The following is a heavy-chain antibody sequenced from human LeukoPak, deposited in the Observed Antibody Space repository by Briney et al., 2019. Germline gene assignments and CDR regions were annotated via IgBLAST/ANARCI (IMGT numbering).Heavy chain of an antibody. J-gene: IGHJ4*02. D-gene: IGHD6-19*01. CDR1: GGSFSGYY. V-gene: IGHV4-34*01. CDR3: ERCRGAVALDY. CDR2: INHSGST. Sequence: SETLSLTCAVYGGSFSGYYWSWIRQPPGKGLEWIGEINHSGSTNYNPSLKSRVTISVDTSKNQFSLKLSSVTAADTAVYYCERCRGAVALDYWGQGTLVTVSS.